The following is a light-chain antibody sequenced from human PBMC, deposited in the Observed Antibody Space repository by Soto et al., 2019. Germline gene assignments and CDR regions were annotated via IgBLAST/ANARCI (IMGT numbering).Light chain of an antibody. CDR1: QGISSS. Sequence: VGASHTETCRASQGISSSLAWYQQKPGKAPKLLIYAASTLQSGVPSRFIGSGSATDMTFACSRLKPEDFATYYCQQLKTYPPRFAQGTKVDIK. CDR3: QQLKTYPPR. V-gene: IGKV1-9*01. CDR2: AAS. J-gene: IGKJ1*01.